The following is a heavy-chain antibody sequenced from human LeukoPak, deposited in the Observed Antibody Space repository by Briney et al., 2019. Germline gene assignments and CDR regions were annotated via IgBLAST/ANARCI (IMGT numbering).Heavy chain of an antibody. V-gene: IGHV1-18*01. J-gene: IGHJ4*02. CDR1: GYTFTSYG. Sequence: GASVKVSCKASGYTFTSYGISWVRQAPGQGLEWMGWISAYNGNTNYAQKLQGRVTMTTDTSTSTAYMELRSLRSDDTAVYYCARYSEPMRYNWNYVRTPYYFDYWGQGTLVTVSS. CDR2: ISAYNGNT. D-gene: IGHD1-7*01. CDR3: ARYSEPMRYNWNYVRTPYYFDY.